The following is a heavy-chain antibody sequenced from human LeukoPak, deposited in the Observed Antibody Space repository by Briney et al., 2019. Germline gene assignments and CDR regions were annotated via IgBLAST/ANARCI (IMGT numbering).Heavy chain of an antibody. Sequence: QAGGSLRLSCAASGFTFSSYAMSWVRQAPGKGLEWVSVVYTGDNTYYAGSVKGRFTISRDNSKNTLYLQMNSLRAEDTAVYYCARDREAGTSASRFDYWGQGTLVTVSS. V-gene: IGHV3-53*01. CDR1: GFTFSSYA. D-gene: IGHD2-2*01. CDR3: ARDREAGTSASRFDY. J-gene: IGHJ4*02. CDR2: VYTGDNT.